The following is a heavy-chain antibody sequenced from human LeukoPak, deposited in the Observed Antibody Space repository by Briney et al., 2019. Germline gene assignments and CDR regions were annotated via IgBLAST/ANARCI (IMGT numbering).Heavy chain of an antibody. J-gene: IGHJ6*04. CDR1: GFTFDDYA. CDR3: AKEVRGIAAAGTGGVYYYGMDV. D-gene: IGHD6-13*01. V-gene: IGHV3-43D*04. CDR2: ISWDGGST. Sequence: GGSLRLSCAASGFTFDDYAMRWVRQAPGKGLEWVSLISWDGGSTYYADSVKGRFTISRDNSKNSLYLQMNSLRAEDTALYYCAKEVRGIAAAGTGGVYYYGMDVWGKGTTVTVSS.